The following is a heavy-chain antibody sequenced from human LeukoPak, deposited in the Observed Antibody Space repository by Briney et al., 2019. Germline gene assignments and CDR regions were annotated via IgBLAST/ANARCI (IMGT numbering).Heavy chain of an antibody. Sequence: GGALRLSCAASGFTFSSFGMHWVRQAPGKGLEGVAVILHDGSYNYYADSVKGRFTISRDNSKNTLCLQMNSLRPEDTAVYYCAKGPSPFGYWGQGTLVTVSS. CDR3: AKGPSPFGY. CDR1: GFTFSSFG. CDR2: ILHDGSYN. J-gene: IGHJ4*02. V-gene: IGHV3-30*18.